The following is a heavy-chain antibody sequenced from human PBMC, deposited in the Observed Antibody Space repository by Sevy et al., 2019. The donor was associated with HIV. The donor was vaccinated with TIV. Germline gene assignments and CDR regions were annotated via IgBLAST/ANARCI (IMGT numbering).Heavy chain of an antibody. D-gene: IGHD2-2*01. CDR2: MRFDGTIK. CDR3: AKVLHIVVVPAAIDYYYGMDV. Sequence: GGSLRLSCAASGFTFSTYGMHWVRQAPGRGLEWVAFMRFDGTIKYHTDSVKGRFTISRDKSKNTLYLQMNSLKTEDTAVYFCAKVLHIVVVPAAIDYYYGMDVWGQGTTVTVSS. V-gene: IGHV3-30*02. J-gene: IGHJ6*02. CDR1: GFTFSTYG.